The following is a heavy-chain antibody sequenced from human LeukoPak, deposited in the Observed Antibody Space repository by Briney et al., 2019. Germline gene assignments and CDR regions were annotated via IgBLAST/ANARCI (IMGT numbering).Heavy chain of an antibody. CDR2: INPNSGGT. J-gene: IGHJ4*02. CDR3: ARVTYRSSVMGDDY. D-gene: IGHD6-6*01. Sequence: GAPVKVSSKASGYTFTAYYMHWVRQAPGQGREWMGWINPNSGGTNYAQKFQGRVTMTRDTSISTAYMELSRLRSDDTAVYYCARVTYRSSVMGDDYWGQGTLVTVSS. CDR1: GYTFTAYY. V-gene: IGHV1-2*02.